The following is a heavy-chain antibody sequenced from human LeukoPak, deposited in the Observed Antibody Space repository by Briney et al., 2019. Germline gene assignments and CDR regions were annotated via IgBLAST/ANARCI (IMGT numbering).Heavy chain of an antibody. J-gene: IGHJ4*02. CDR1: GFTFSSYW. V-gene: IGHV3-74*01. CDR3: ARSSSWYQYYYDSSGYLFDY. CDR2: INSDGSST. Sequence: GGSLRLSCAAPGFTFSSYWMHWVRKAPGKGLVWVSRINSDGSSTSYADSVKGRFTISRDNAKNTLYLQMNSLRAEDTAVYYCARSSSWYQYYYDSSGYLFDYWGQGTLVTVSS. D-gene: IGHD3-22*01.